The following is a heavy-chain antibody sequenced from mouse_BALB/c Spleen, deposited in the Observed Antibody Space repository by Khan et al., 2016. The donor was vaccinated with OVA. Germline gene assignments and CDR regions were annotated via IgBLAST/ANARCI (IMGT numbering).Heavy chain of an antibody. V-gene: IGHV5-6*01. Sequence: EVQLVESGGDLVKPGGSLKLSCAASGFTFSTYGMSWVRQAPDKRLEWVTTVSTGGSYTYYPDSVKGRFTISRDNAKNTLYLQMSGLRSEDTAMFYCKRPAYYYGSEGFAYWGQGTLGTVSA. CDR1: GFTFSTYG. D-gene: IGHD1-1*01. CDR2: VSTGGSYT. J-gene: IGHJ3*01. CDR3: KRPAYYYGSEGFAY.